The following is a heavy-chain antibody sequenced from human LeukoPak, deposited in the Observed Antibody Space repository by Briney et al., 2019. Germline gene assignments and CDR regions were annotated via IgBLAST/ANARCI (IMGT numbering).Heavy chain of an antibody. V-gene: IGHV3-30*03. D-gene: IGHD2-2*01. CDR3: AREKYCTITDCLHGRFYFDY. J-gene: IGHJ4*02. CDR1: GFPFSTYS. CDR2: ISSDGSSE. Sequence: GGSLRLACAASGFPFSTYSMHEVRQAPGKGPEWVAVISSDGSSENYADSVEGRFTISRDNSKNTLYLQMNTLRAEDTAVYYCAREKYCTITDCLHGRFYFDYWGQGTLVTVPS.